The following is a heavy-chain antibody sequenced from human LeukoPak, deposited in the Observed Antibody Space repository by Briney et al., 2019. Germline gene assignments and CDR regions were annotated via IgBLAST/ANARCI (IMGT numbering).Heavy chain of an antibody. V-gene: IGHV1-69*04. Sequence: SVKVSCKASGGTFSSYAISWVRQAPGQGLEWMGRIIPILGIANYAQKFQGRVTITADKSTSTAYMELSSLRSEDTAVYYCARGGAIVGATGSYYFDYWGQGTLVTVSS. CDR2: IIPILGIA. CDR3: ARGGAIVGATGSYYFDY. J-gene: IGHJ4*02. CDR1: GGTFSSYA. D-gene: IGHD1-26*01.